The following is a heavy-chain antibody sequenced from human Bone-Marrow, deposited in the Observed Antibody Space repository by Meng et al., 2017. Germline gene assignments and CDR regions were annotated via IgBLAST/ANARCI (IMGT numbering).Heavy chain of an antibody. Sequence: QLQLQESGSGLVKPSQTRYLTCAVSGGSISSDNYPGSWIRQPPGKGLESIGYIYHSGTAYYNPSLESRVTISVDRSKNQFSLKLSSVTAADTAVYYCARGDGYNRYFDYWGQGTLVTVSS. D-gene: IGHD5-24*01. J-gene: IGHJ4*02. CDR1: GGSISSDNYP. V-gene: IGHV4-30-2*01. CDR2: IYHSGTA. CDR3: ARGDGYNRYFDY.